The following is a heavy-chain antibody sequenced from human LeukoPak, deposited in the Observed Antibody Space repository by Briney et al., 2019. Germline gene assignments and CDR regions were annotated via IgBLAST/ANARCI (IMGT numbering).Heavy chain of an antibody. CDR1: GFTFSIYS. J-gene: IGHJ6*03. Sequence: GGSLRLSCAASGFTFSIYSMNWVRQAPGKGLEWVANIKQDGSEKYYVDSVKGRFTISRDNAKNSLYLQMNSLRAEDTAVYYCARAGAGYSSGWSLWADYYYYYMDVWGKGTTVTVSS. CDR2: IKQDGSEK. CDR3: ARAGAGYSSGWSLWADYYYYYMDV. D-gene: IGHD6-19*01. V-gene: IGHV3-7*04.